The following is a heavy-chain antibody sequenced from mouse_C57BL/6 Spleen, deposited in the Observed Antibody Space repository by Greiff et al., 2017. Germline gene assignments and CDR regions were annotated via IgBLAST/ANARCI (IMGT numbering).Heavy chain of an antibody. V-gene: IGHV1-82*01. D-gene: IGHD1-1*01. CDR2: IYPGDGDT. Sequence: VKLVESGPELVKPGASVKISCKASGYAFSSSWMNWVKQRPGKGLEWIGRIYPGDGDTNYNGKFKGKATLTADKSSSTAYMQLSSLTSEDSAVYFGARPITTVVDNWYFDVWGTGTTVTVSS. CDR1: GYAFSSSW. CDR3: ARPITTVVDNWYFDV. J-gene: IGHJ1*03.